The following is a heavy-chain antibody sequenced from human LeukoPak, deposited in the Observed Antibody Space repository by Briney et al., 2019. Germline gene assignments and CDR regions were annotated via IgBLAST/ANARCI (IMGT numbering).Heavy chain of an antibody. Sequence: GGSLTLSCAASGFTFSSYAMSWVRQPPGKGLDWVSAISGSGSSTYYADSVKGRFTISRDNSKNTLYLQMNSLSAEDTAVYYCAKGQVLYGNYLCPHWFVPWGQGTLVTVSS. CDR1: GFTFSSYA. J-gene: IGHJ5*02. CDR3: AKGQVLYGNYLCPHWFVP. V-gene: IGHV3-23*01. D-gene: IGHD4-11*01. CDR2: ISGSGSST.